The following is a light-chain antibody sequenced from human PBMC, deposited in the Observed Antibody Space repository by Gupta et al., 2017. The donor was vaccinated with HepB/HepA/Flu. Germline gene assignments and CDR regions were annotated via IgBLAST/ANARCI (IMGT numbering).Light chain of an antibody. CDR3: CSYACSVTSV. Sequence: QSALTPPRSVSGAPGQSVTISCTGASSDVGGYNYVSWYQQHQGKAPTLTIYGVSNRPSGFPDRFFGCPSGITASLTVSGCHAEDEDDYYCCSYACSVTSVFGTGTKVTVL. CDR1: SSDVGGYNY. CDR2: GVS. J-gene: IGLJ1*01. V-gene: IGLV2-11*01.